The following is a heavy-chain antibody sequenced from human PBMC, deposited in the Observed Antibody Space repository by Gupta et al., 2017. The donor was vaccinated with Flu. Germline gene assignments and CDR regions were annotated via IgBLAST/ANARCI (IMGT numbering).Heavy chain of an antibody. CDR3: ARDRGGDTGWFNFGMDV. CDR2: TYYRSEWYT. V-gene: IGHV6-1*01. D-gene: IGHD2-15*01. Sequence: WNWIRQSPVRGLEWLGRTYYRSEWYTDYAISGESRITINSDTSKNGFALHLNSVTPEDTALYYCARDRGGDTGWFNFGMDVWGQGTAVTVS. J-gene: IGHJ6*02.